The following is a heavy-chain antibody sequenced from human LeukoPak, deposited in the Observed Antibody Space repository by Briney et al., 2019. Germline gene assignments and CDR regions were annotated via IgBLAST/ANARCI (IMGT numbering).Heavy chain of an antibody. Sequence: ASVKVSCKASGYTFTGYYMHWVRQAPGQGLEWMGWINPSSGGTNYAQKFQGRVTMTRDTSISTAYMELSRLRSDDTAVYYCASGPIGHKLDYWGQGTLVTVSS. CDR3: ASGPIGHKLDY. CDR1: GYTFTGYY. CDR2: INPSSGGT. J-gene: IGHJ4*02. V-gene: IGHV1-2*02.